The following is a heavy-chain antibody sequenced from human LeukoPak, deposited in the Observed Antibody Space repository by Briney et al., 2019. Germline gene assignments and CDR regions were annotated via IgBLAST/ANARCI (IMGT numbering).Heavy chain of an antibody. CDR1: GFTFRNFW. D-gene: IGHD3-9*01. Sequence: GGSLRLSCAASGFTFRNFWMSWVRQAPGKGLEWVSYISSSGSTIYYADSVKGRFTISRDNAKNSLYLQMNSLRAEDTAVYYCARDLQYYDILTGYPFYYYYYGMDVWGQGTTVTVSS. J-gene: IGHJ6*02. CDR3: ARDLQYYDILTGYPFYYYYYGMDV. CDR2: ISSSGSTI. V-gene: IGHV3-48*04.